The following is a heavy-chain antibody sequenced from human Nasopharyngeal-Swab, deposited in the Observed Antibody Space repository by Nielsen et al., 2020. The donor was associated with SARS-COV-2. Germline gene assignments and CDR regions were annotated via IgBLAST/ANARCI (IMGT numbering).Heavy chain of an antibody. CDR2: ITSSSSTR. Sequence: GESLKISCTASGFTFSNYAMHWVRQAPGKGLEWVSYITSSSSTRYYADSVKGRFTVSRDNAKNSLYLQMSSLRDEDTAVYYCVREFEATGATYLDYWGLGTLVTVSS. V-gene: IGHV3-48*02. J-gene: IGHJ4*02. D-gene: IGHD1-26*01. CDR1: GFTFSNYA. CDR3: VREFEATGATYLDY.